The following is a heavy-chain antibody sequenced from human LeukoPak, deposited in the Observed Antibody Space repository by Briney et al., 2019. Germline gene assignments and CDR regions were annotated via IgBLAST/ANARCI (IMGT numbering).Heavy chain of an antibody. CDR1: GFCFDYYA. V-gene: IGHV3-23*01. Sequence: LGGSLRLSCAASGFCFDYYAMSWVRQPPGQGLEWVSTISGSAITTFYADAVKGRFTISRDNSQNTLFLQMNSLRADDTAVYHCARTTRILGASLVDYWGQGIQVTVSS. CDR2: ISGSAITT. D-gene: IGHD1-26*01. J-gene: IGHJ4*02. CDR3: ARTTRILGASLVDY.